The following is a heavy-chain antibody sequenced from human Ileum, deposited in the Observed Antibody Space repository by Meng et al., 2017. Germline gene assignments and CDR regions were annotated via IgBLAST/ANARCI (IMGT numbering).Heavy chain of an antibody. CDR1: GDSVSSNTAG. D-gene: IGHD6-13*01. V-gene: IGHV6-1*01. CDR2: TYYRSKWYY. J-gene: IGHJ4*02. Sequence: SQTLSLTCAISGDSVSSNTAGWNWIRQSPSRGLAWLGRTYYRSKWYYDFPVSVKSRVTFNPDTSKNQFSLQLNSVTPEDTAVYYSTRDRWVFVDDWGQGTLVTVSS. CDR3: TRDRWVFVDD.